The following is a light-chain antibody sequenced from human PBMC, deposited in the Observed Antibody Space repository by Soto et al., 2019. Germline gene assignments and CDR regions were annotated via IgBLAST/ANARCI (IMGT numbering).Light chain of an antibody. CDR2: AAS. Sequence: DIQMTQSPSSLSASVGYRVTMTCRASQSISIYLNWYQQKPGKAPKLLIYAASSLQSGVPSRFSGSGSGTDFTLTISSLQPEDFATYYCQQSYSTPDTFGQGTRLEIK. CDR1: QSISIY. V-gene: IGKV1-39*01. CDR3: QQSYSTPDT. J-gene: IGKJ5*01.